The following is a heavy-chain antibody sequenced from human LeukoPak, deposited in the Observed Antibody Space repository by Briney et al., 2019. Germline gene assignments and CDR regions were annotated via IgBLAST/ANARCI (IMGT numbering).Heavy chain of an antibody. CDR2: IYYSGST. Sequence: SETLSLTCTVSGDSISSYYWSWIRQPPGKGLEWIGYIYYSGSTNYNPSLKSRLTISVDTSKNQFSLKLSSVTAADTAVYYCARAAIGYYGSGSYTLFDYWGQGTLVTVSS. V-gene: IGHV4-59*08. CDR3: ARAAIGYYGSGSYTLFDY. J-gene: IGHJ4*02. D-gene: IGHD3-10*01. CDR1: GDSISSYY.